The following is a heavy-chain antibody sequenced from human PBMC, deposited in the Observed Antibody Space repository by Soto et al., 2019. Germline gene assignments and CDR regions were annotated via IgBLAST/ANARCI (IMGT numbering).Heavy chain of an antibody. V-gene: IGHV5-51*01. D-gene: IGHD2-2*01. J-gene: IGHJ6*04. Sequence: GESLKISCQGSGYSFTSYWIGWVRQMPGKGLEWMGIIYPGDSDTRYSPSFQGQVTISADKSISTAYMQWSSLKASDTAMYYCARLNPFVLVPAAPSYYYGMDVWGKGTTVTVSS. CDR2: IYPGDSDT. CDR3: ARLNPFVLVPAAPSYYYGMDV. CDR1: GYSFTSYW.